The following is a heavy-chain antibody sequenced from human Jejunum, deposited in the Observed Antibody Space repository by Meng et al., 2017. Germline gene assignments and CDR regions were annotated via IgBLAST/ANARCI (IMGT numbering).Heavy chain of an antibody. D-gene: IGHD4-11*01. CDR3: AEGDYNDPGLDY. CDR2: ISYDGSKK. Sequence: QVHLVESGGGVVQPGRSLRLSCAASGFTFGDFPMHWVRQAPGKGLEWVAVISYDGSKKSYADSVKGRFTISRDNSKNTLFLQMSSLKPEDTAVYYCAEGDYNDPGLDYWGQGTLVTVSS. V-gene: IGHV3-30-3*02. CDR1: GFTFGDFP. J-gene: IGHJ4*02.